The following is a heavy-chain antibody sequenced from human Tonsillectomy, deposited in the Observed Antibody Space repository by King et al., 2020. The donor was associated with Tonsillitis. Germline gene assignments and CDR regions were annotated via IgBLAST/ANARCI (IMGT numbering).Heavy chain of an antibody. CDR2: MYFTGKT. Sequence: QLQESGPGLVKPSETLSLTCTVSGDSITSTNYYWGWIRQPPGKGPDWIGTMYFTGKTYYNQSLQSRVTISVDTAKNLFSLHLTSVTAADTAVYYCAGQEGYNNHNWSKFDPWGQGTLVTVSS. CDR3: AGQEGYNNHNWSKFDP. V-gene: IGHV4-39*01. CDR1: GDSITSTNYY. J-gene: IGHJ5*02. D-gene: IGHD5-18*01.